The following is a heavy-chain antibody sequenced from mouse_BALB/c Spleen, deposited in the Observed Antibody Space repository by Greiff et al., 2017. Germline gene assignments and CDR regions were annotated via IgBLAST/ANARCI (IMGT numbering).Heavy chain of an antibody. CDR3: ARRVIGNYFDY. Sequence: VQLQQSGPELVKPGASVRISCKASGYTFTSYYIHWVKQRPGQGLEWIGWIYPGNVNTKYNEKFKGKATLTADKSPSTAYMQLSSLTSEDSAVYFCARRVIGNYFDYWGQGTTLTVSS. D-gene: IGHD2-13*01. V-gene: IGHV1S56*01. CDR1: GYTFTSYY. J-gene: IGHJ2*01. CDR2: IYPGNVNT.